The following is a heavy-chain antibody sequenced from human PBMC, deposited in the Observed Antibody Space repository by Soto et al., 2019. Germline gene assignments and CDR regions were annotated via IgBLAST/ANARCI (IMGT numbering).Heavy chain of an antibody. Sequence: QVQLVQSGAEVKKPGSSVKVSCKDSGGTFSSYAISWVRQAPGQGLEWMGGIIPIFGTANYAQKFQGRVTITADESTSTAYMELSSLRSEDTAVYYCARSGPYCGGDCYPFDYWGQGTLVTVSS. D-gene: IGHD2-21*02. CDR3: ARSGPYCGGDCYPFDY. CDR2: IIPIFGTA. J-gene: IGHJ4*02. CDR1: GGTFSSYA. V-gene: IGHV1-69*01.